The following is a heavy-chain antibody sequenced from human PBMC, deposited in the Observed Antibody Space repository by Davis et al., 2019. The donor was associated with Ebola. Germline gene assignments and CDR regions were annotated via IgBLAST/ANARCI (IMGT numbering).Heavy chain of an antibody. CDR1: GYTFTSYD. D-gene: IGHD3-3*01. Sequence: AASVKVSCKASGYTFTSYDINWVRQATGHGLEWMGWMNPNSGNTGYAQKFRGRVTMTRNTSISTAYMELSSLRSEDTAVYYCARGPAGRITIFGVEFDPWGQGTLVTVSS. CDR3: ARGPAGRITIFGVEFDP. V-gene: IGHV1-8*01. CDR2: MNPNSGNT. J-gene: IGHJ5*02.